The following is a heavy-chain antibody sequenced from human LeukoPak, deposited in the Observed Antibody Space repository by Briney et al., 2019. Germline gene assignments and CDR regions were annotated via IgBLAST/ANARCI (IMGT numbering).Heavy chain of an antibody. J-gene: IGHJ4*02. D-gene: IGHD6-19*01. CDR2: INPNSGGT. Sequence: ASVKVSCKASGYTFTGYYMHWVRQAPGQGLEWMGWINPNSGGTNYAQKFQGWVTMTRDTSISTAYMELSSLRSEDTAVYYCARFSGWHLAYLDYWGQGTLVTVSS. CDR1: GYTFTGYY. V-gene: IGHV1-2*04. CDR3: ARFSGWHLAYLDY.